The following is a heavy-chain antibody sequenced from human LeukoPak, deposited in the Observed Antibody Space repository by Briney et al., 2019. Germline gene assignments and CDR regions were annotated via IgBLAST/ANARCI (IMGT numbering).Heavy chain of an antibody. V-gene: IGHV4-34*01. CDR3: ISNRPISQFYFDY. CDR1: GGSFSGYY. J-gene: IGHJ4*02. D-gene: IGHD2-2*01. CDR2: INHSGST. Sequence: PSETLSLTCAVYGGSFSGYYWSWIRQPPGKGLEWIGEINHSGSTNYNPSLKSRVTISVDTSKNQFSLKLSSVTAADTAVYYCISNRPISQFYFDYWGQGTLVTVSS.